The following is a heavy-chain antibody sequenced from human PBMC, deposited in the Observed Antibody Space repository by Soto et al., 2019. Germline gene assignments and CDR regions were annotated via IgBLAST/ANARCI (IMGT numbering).Heavy chain of an antibody. CDR2: FDPEDGET. Sequence: ASGKVSCKVSGYTLTELSMHWVRQAPGKGLEWMGGFDPEDGETIYAQKFQGRVTMTEDTSTDTAYMELSSLRSEDTAVYYCATQGYSSGWSSYWGQGTLVTVSS. V-gene: IGHV1-24*01. D-gene: IGHD6-19*01. J-gene: IGHJ4*02. CDR3: ATQGYSSGWSSY. CDR1: GYTLTELS.